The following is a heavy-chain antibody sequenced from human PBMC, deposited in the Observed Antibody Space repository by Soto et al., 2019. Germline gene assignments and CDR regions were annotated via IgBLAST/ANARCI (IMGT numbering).Heavy chain of an antibody. CDR2: IIGSGGGT. CDR3: AKRMENNWNYIACDS. D-gene: IGHD1-7*01. Sequence: HPGGSLRLSCAASGFTFRSYAMDWVRQAPGKGLEWVAAIIGSGGGTKYADSVKGRFTVSRDNSKNTLYLQMNSLRVDDTAVYYCAKRMENNWNYIACDSWGQGTLVTVSS. J-gene: IGHJ5*01. V-gene: IGHV3-23*01. CDR1: GFTFRSYA.